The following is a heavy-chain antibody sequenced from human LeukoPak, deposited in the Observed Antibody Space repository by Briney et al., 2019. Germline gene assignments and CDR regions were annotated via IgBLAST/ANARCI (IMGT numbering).Heavy chain of an antibody. CDR2: IIGGGGST. CDR1: GFPFSSHG. J-gene: IGHJ4*02. D-gene: IGHD2-2*01. V-gene: IGHV3-23*01. CDR3: AHGAMYQLDY. Sequence: GGSLRLSCAASGFPFSSHGMSWVRQAPGKGLEWVSGIIGGGGSTYYADSVKGRFTISGDNSRNTLFLQMNSLRAEDAAVYYCAHGAMYQLDYWGQGTLVTVSS.